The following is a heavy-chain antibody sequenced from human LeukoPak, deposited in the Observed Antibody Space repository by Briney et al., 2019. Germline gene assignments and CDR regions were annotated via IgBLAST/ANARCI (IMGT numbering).Heavy chain of an antibody. CDR1: GGTFSSYA. CDR2: IIPIFGTA. D-gene: IGHD3-22*01. Sequence: SVKVSCKASGGTFSSYAISWVRQAPGQGLEWMGGIIPIFGTANYAQKFQGRVTITTDESASTAYMELSSLRSEDTAVYYCASPGRLFRSHFDYWGQGTLVTVSS. V-gene: IGHV1-69*05. CDR3: ASPGRLFRSHFDY. J-gene: IGHJ4*02.